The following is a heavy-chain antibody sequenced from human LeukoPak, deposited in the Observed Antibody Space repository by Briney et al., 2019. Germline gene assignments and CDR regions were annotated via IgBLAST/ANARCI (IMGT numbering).Heavy chain of an antibody. J-gene: IGHJ5*02. CDR2: IYYSGST. D-gene: IGHD6-6*01. Sequence: SETLSLTCAVYGGSFSDYYWSWIRQPPGKGLEWIGYIYYSGSTYYNPSLKSRLTISVDTSENQFSLRLSSVTAADTAVYYCARRDSSYNWFDPWGQGALVTVSS. V-gene: IGHV4-34*09. CDR3: ARRDSSYNWFDP. CDR1: GGSFSDYY.